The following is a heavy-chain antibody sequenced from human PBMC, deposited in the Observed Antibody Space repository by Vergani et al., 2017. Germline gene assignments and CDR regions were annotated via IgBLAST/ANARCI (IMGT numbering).Heavy chain of an antibody. V-gene: IGHV4-38-2*01. CDR3: ARHRGSGGFFPSSYFYGMDV. D-gene: IGHD3-10*01. CDR1: DSSIMTNPY. Sequence: QVQLQESGPGLVKPSETLTLTCDVSDSSIMTNPYWGWFRQSPGKGLGLIGCIHHSGDTHYNSSLKSRVSISIVSSSKFSLSLTSVTAADTAIYYCARHRGSGGFFPSSYFYGMDVWGHGTTVTVSS. CDR2: IHHSGDT. J-gene: IGHJ6*02.